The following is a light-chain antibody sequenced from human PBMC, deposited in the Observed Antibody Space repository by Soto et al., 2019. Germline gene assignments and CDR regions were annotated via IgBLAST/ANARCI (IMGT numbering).Light chain of an antibody. CDR1: QSVSKN. CDR2: FAS. J-gene: IGKJ4*01. V-gene: IGKV3-15*01. Sequence: EIVMTQSPATLSVSPGEKATLSCRAGQSVSKNLAWYQQKPGQAPRLLIYFASTRATGIPARFSGSGSGTEFSLTISRLQSEDFALYYWQQYTKWPFTFGTGSKVETK. CDR3: QQYTKWPFT.